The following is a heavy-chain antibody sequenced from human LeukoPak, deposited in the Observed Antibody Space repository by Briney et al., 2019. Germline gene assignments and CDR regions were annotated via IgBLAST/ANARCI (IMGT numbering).Heavy chain of an antibody. J-gene: IGHJ4*02. Sequence: GGSLRLFCRVSGFTFGDYAMAWVRQAPGKGLEWVGSIRSKAYDGTTEYAASVKGIFTISRDDSNSIAYLQMNSLKTEDTGVYYCSRIERLPSSRTEVAADFWGQGTLVTVSS. D-gene: IGHD6-19*01. V-gene: IGHV3-49*04. CDR1: GFTFGDYA. CDR3: SRIERLPSSRTEVAADF. CDR2: IRSKAYDGTT.